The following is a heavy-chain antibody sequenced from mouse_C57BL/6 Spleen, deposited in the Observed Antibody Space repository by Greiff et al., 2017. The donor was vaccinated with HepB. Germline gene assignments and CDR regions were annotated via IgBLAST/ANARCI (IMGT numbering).Heavy chain of an antibody. CDR2: IDPETGGT. D-gene: IGHD2-4*01. CDR1: GYTFTDYE. CDR3: TRVYDYGFDY. J-gene: IGHJ2*01. V-gene: IGHV1-15*01. Sequence: QVQLQQSGAELVRPGASVTLSCKASGYTFTDYEMHWVKQTPVHGLEWIGAIDPETGGTAYNQKFKGKAILTADKSSSTAYMELRSLTSEDSAVYYCTRVYDYGFDYWGQRTTLTVSS.